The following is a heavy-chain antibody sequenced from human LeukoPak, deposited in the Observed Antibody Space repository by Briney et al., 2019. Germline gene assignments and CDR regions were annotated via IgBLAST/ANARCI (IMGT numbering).Heavy chain of an antibody. V-gene: IGHV4-34*01. CDR2: INHSGST. CDR3: AKAPFSRGYSYGFNAFDM. J-gene: IGHJ3*02. Sequence: KSSETLSLTCAVYGGSFSGYYWSWVRQPPGKGLEWIGEINHSGSTNYNPSLKSRVTMPVDTSKNQFSLRLNSVTAADTAVYYCAKAPFSRGYSYGFNAFDMWAQGTLVTVSS. CDR1: GGSFSGYY. D-gene: IGHD5-18*01.